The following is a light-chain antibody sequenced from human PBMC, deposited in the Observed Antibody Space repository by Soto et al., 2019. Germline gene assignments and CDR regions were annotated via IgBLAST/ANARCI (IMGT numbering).Light chain of an antibody. J-gene: IGLJ1*01. CDR1: SSDIGAYNY. V-gene: IGLV2-14*01. CDR2: EVS. CDR3: SSFTTSSTFV. Sequence: QSALTQPASVSGSPGQSITISCTGTSSDIGAYNYVSWYQQHPGKVPKLMIYEVSNRPSGVSDRFSGSKSGNTASLTISGLQAEDETDYYCSSFTTSSTFVYGTGTKLTAL.